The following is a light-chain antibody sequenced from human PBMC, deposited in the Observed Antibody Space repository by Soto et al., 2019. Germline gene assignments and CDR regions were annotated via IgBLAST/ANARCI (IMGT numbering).Light chain of an antibody. CDR1: QSVCSS. V-gene: IGKV3-15*01. CDR3: QQYTGPPTT. J-gene: IGKJ5*01. CDR2: GSV. Sequence: IGITQSACTLSVSPGERVTLSCRASQSVCSSLAWYQQRPGQAPRLLIYGSVTRATGIPDRFSGSGSGTDFTLTITRLESEDSAVYFCQQYTGPPTTFGQGTRLEI.